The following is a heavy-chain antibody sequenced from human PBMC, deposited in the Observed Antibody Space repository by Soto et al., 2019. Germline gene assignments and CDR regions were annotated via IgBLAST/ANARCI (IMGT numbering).Heavy chain of an antibody. CDR3: ARGTRNSYGSGTFEYGMDV. CDR2: ITYTGST. CDR1: GGSVSSGAYY. J-gene: IGHJ6*02. D-gene: IGHD3-10*01. Sequence: SETLSLTCAVSGGSVSSGAYYWTWVRQNLGKGLEWIGYITYTGSTYYHPSLRSRVIVSADTSRNQFSLRLSSVTAADTAVYYCARGTRNSYGSGTFEYGMDVWGRGTTVTAP. V-gene: IGHV4-31*11.